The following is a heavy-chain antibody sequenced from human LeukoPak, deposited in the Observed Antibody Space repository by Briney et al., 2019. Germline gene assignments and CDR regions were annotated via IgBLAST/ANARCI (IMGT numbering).Heavy chain of an antibody. V-gene: IGHV3-74*01. Sequence: GGSLGLSCAASGFTFSSYWIYWVRQAPGKGLVWVSRINNDGTTTNFAGSVKGRFTISRDNAKNTVYLQMNSLRAEDTAVYYCTRDITLTRGGRSDYWGQGTLVTVSS. J-gene: IGHJ4*02. CDR3: TRDITLTRGGRSDY. CDR1: GFTFSSYW. CDR2: INNDGTTT. D-gene: IGHD3-10*01.